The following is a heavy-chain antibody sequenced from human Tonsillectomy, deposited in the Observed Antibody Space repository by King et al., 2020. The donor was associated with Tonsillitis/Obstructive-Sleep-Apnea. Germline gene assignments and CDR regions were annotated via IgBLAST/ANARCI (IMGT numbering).Heavy chain of an antibody. V-gene: IGHV4-39*01. D-gene: IGHD3-3*01. Sequence: LQLQESGPGLVKPSETLSLTCTVSGGSISISSYSWGWIRQPPGKGLEWIGYIYYSGSTYYNPSLKSRVTISEDTSTNQFSLKLSSVTAADTALYYCARQDDFWSGYDLVYNGMDVWGQGTTVTVSS. CDR3: ARQDDFWSGYDLVYNGMDV. CDR1: GGSISISSYS. CDR2: IYYSGST. J-gene: IGHJ6*02.